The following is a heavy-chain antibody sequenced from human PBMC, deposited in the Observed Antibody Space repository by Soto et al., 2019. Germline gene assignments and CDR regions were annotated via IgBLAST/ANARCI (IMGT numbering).Heavy chain of an antibody. CDR3: AADRYYCDSSGYYLPAY. CDR2: IVVGSGNT. J-gene: IGHJ4*02. Sequence: SVKVSCKASGFTFTSSAVQWVRQARGQRLEWIGWIVVGSGNTNYAQKFQERVTITRDMSTSTAYMELSSLRSEDTAVYYCAADRYYCDSSGYYLPAYWGQGTLVTVSS. D-gene: IGHD3-22*01. CDR1: GFTFTSSA. V-gene: IGHV1-58*01.